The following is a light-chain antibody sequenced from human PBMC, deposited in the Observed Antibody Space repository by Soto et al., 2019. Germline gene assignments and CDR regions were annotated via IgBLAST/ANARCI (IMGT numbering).Light chain of an antibody. J-gene: IGKJ2*02. CDR1: QSIRSN. CDR2: GAS. V-gene: IGKV3-15*01. Sequence: EIVMTQSPATLSVSPGERATLSCRASQSIRSNLAWYQQKPGQAPRLLIYGASTRATGIPARFSGSGSGTEFTLTISSLQSEDFAVYYCQQYNNWPPCTFGQGTKLEIK. CDR3: QQYNNWPPCT.